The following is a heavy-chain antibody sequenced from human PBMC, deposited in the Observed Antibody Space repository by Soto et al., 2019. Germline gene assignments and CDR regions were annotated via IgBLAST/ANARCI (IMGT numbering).Heavy chain of an antibody. CDR1: GGSISSYY. D-gene: IGHD3-16*01. CDR2: IYYSGST. V-gene: IGHV4-59*01. J-gene: IGHJ4*02. CDR3: ARAWGYSFDY. Sequence: QVQLQESGPGLVKPSETLSLTCTVSGGSISSYYWSWLRQPPGKGLEWIGYIYYSGSTNYNPSLKSLLTISVATSKTQFSLKLSSVTAADTAVYYCARAWGYSFDYWGQGTRVTVSS.